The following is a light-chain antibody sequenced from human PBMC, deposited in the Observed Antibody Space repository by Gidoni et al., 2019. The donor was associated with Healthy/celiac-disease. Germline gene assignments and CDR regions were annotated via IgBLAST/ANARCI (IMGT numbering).Light chain of an antibody. Sequence: DIVMTQSPLSLPVTTGEPASISCRSSQSLLHSNGYNYLDWYLQKPGQSPQLLIYLGSNRASGVPDRFSGSGSGTDFTLKISRVEAEDVGVYYCMQALQTPPWTFGQGTKVEIK. CDR3: MQALQTPPWT. CDR1: QSLLHSNGYNY. J-gene: IGKJ1*01. CDR2: LGS. V-gene: IGKV2-28*01.